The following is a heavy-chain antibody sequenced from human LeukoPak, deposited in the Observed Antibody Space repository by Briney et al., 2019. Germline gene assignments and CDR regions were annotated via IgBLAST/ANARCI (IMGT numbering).Heavy chain of an antibody. V-gene: IGHV5-10-1*01. D-gene: IGHD6-19*01. Sequence: HGESLKISCKGSGYTFTNNWITWVRQMPGRGLEWMGRIGPVDSHTDYNPSFQGHVTISVDKAVNTVYLQWGSLEASDSAMYYCARGRGWVDYWGQGALVTVSS. CDR1: GYTFTNNW. J-gene: IGHJ4*02. CDR3: ARGRGWVDY. CDR2: IGPVDSHT.